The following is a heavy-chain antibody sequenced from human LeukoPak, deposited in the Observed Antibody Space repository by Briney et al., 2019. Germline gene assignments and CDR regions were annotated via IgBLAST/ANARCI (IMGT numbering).Heavy chain of an antibody. CDR3: ARSASRPNYGDYHWYFDL. J-gene: IGHJ2*01. V-gene: IGHV1-18*01. Sequence: AASVKVSCKASGGTFSSYGISWVRQAPGQGLEWMGWISAYNGNTNYAQKLQGRVTMTTDTSTSTAYMELRSLRSDDTAVYYCARSASRPNYGDYHWYFDLWGRGTLVTVSS. CDR2: ISAYNGNT. CDR1: GGTFSSYG. D-gene: IGHD4-17*01.